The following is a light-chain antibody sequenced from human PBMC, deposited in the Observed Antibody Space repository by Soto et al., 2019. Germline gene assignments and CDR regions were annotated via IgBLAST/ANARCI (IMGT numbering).Light chain of an antibody. CDR1: SSDVGGYNY. CDR2: EVS. CDR3: SSYAGSNHLV. Sequence: QSVLTQPPSASGSPGQSVTISCTGTSSDVGGYNYVSWYQQHPGKAPKLMIYEVSKRPSGVTDRFSGSKSGNTASPTVSGLQAEDEADYYCSSYAGSNHLVFGGGTQLTVL. V-gene: IGLV2-8*01. J-gene: IGLJ2*01.